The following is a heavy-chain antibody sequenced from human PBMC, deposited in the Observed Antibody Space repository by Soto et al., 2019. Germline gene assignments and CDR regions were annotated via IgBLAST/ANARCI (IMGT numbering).Heavy chain of an antibody. CDR3: ARDWDSNYDHLPDFRGMDV. D-gene: IGHD4-4*01. V-gene: IGHV1-69*13. J-gene: IGHJ6*02. CDR2: IIPIFGTA. CDR1: GGTFSSYA. Sequence: ASVKVSCKASGGTFSSYAISWVRQAPGQGLEWMGGIIPIFGTANYAQKFQGRVTITADESTSTAYMELSSLRSEDTAVYYCARDWDSNYDHLPDFRGMDVWGQGTTVTVSS.